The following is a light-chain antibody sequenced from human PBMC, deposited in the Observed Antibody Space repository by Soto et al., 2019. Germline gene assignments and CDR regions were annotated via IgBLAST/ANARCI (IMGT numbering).Light chain of an antibody. CDR1: SSDVGGYNY. Sequence: QSVLAQPPSASGSPGQSVAISCTGTSSDVGGYNYVSWYQQHPGKAPKLMIYEVNKRPSGVPDRFSGSKSGNTASLTVSGLQAEDEADYYCSSYAGSSTVFGTGTKGNVL. V-gene: IGLV2-8*01. CDR3: SSYAGSSTV. J-gene: IGLJ1*01. CDR2: EVN.